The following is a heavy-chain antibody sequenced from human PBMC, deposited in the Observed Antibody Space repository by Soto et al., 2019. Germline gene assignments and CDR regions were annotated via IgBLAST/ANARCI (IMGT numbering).Heavy chain of an antibody. V-gene: IGHV4-34*01. Sequence: SETLSLTCAVYGGSFRGYYWSWIRQPPGKGLEWIGEINHSGSTNYNPSLKSRVTISVDTSKNQFSLKLSSVTAADTAVYYCARAGSGSYYPSFDYWGQGTLVTVSS. CDR1: GGSFRGYY. CDR3: ARAGSGSYYPSFDY. CDR2: INHSGST. D-gene: IGHD3-10*01. J-gene: IGHJ4*02.